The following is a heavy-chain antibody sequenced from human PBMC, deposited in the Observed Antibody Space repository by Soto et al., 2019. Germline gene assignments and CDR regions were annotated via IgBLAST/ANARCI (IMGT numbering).Heavy chain of an antibody. D-gene: IGHD3-10*01. CDR3: ATELGENPASPFDA. Sequence: QVQLVQSGADVKKPGSSVKVSCQASGVTFSSETLGWVRQAPGQGLEWVGGIIPLFGTASYAQKFQGRVTITADESTRTVYMELSRLRSDDTAVYFCATELGENPASPFDAWGQGTLVTVSS. J-gene: IGHJ4*02. V-gene: IGHV1-69*19. CDR1: GVTFSSET. CDR2: IIPLFGTA.